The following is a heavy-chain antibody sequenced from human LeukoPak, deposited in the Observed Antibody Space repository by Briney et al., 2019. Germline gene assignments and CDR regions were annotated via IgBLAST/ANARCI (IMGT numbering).Heavy chain of an antibody. D-gene: IGHD5-24*01. CDR1: GFTFSSYA. CDR2: ISSSSSTI. J-gene: IGHJ4*02. CDR3: ASFVEMATFDY. V-gene: IGHV3-48*01. Sequence: GGSLRLSCAASGFTFSSYAMSWVRQAPGKGLEWVSYISSSSSTIYYADSVKGRFTISRDNAKNSLYLQMNSLRAEDTAVYYCASFVEMATFDYWGQGTLVTVSS.